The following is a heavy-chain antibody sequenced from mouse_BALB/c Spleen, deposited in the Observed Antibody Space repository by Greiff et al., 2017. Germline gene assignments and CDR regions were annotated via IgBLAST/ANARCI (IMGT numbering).Heavy chain of an antibody. CDR2: IYPSDSYT. V-gene: IGHV1-69*02. Sequence: QVQLQQPGAELVRPGASVKLSCKASGYTFTSYWINWVKQRPGQGLEWIGNIYPSDSYTNYNQKFKDKATLTVDKSSSTAYMQLSSPTSEDSAVYYCTTYYSNYGYAMDYWGQGTSVTVSS. CDR3: TTYYSNYGYAMDY. CDR1: GYTFTSYW. J-gene: IGHJ4*01. D-gene: IGHD2-5*01.